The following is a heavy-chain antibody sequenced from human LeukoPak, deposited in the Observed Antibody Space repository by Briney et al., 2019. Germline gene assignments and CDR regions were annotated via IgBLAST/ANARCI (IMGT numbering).Heavy chain of an antibody. Sequence: SETLSLTCTVSGGSISSSSYYWGWIRQPPGKGLEWIGSIYYSGSTYYNPSLKSQVTISVDTSKNQFSLKLSSVTAADTAVYYCARPLRGGPQGSPFDPWGQGTLVTVSS. CDR3: ARPLRGGPQGSPFDP. CDR1: GGSISSSSYY. V-gene: IGHV4-39*01. CDR2: IYYSGST. D-gene: IGHD3-10*01. J-gene: IGHJ5*02.